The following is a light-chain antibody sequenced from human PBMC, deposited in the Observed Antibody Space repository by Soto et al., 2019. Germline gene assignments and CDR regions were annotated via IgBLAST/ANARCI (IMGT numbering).Light chain of an antibody. CDR1: QGINNY. CDR3: QKYNSAVDT. Sequence: DIQMTQSPSAVSASVGDRVTITCRASQGINNYLAWFQQKPGKAPKRLIYAASTLQTGVPSRFSGSGSGTDFTLTISSLHPEDVATYYCQKYNSAVDTFGGGTKVDIK. J-gene: IGKJ4*01. V-gene: IGKV1-27*01. CDR2: AAS.